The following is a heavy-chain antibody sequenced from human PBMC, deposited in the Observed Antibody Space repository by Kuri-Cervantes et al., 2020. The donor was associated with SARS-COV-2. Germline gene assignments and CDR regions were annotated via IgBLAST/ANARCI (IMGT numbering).Heavy chain of an antibody. D-gene: IGHD3-10*01. V-gene: IGHV4-59*01. CDR3: ARASLDYYYMDV. CDR2: IYYNGNT. Sequence: ESLKISCTVSDDSIIHYYWSWIRQPPGKGLEWIGYIYYNGNTNYNPSLKRRVTMSVDTSKNQFSLKLSSVTAADTAVYYCARASLDYYYMDVWGKGTTVTVSS. CDR1: DDSIIHYY. J-gene: IGHJ6*03.